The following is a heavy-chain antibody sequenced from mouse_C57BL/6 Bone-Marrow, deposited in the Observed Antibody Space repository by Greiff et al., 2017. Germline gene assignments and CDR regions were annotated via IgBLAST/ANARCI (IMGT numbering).Heavy chain of an antibody. D-gene: IGHD2-5*01. CDR2: LHPNSGST. V-gene: IGHV1-64*01. Sequence: QVQLQQPGAELVKPGASVKLSCKASGYTFTSYWLHWVKQRPGQGLAWIGILHPNSGSTNYNEKFKSKATLTVDKSSSTAYMQLSSLTSEDAAVYYCARDSNYFDYWGQGTTLTVSS. CDR1: GYTFTSYW. J-gene: IGHJ2*01. CDR3: ARDSNYFDY.